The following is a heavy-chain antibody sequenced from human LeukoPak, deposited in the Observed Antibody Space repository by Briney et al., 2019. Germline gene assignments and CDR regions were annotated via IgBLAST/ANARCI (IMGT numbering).Heavy chain of an antibody. J-gene: IGHJ4*02. CDR1: GFTVSSNY. D-gene: IGHD3-10*01. V-gene: IGHV3-48*02. Sequence: PGGSLRLSCASSGFTVSSNYMSWVRQAPGKGLEWVSYISSSSSTIYYADSVKGRFTISRDNAKNSLYLQMNSLRDEDTAVYYCARESRLYGSGSYYGSDYWGQGTLVTVSS. CDR3: ARESRLYGSGSYYGSDY. CDR2: ISSSSSTI.